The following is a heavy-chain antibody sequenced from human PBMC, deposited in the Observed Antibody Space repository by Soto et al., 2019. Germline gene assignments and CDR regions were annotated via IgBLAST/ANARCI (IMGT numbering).Heavy chain of an antibody. D-gene: IGHD3-3*01. CDR3: ARESINTDFWSGYYYYYGIDV. CDR1: GFTFSSYS. Sequence: EVQLVESGGGLVKPGGSLRLSCAASGFTFSSYSMNWVRQAPGKGLEWVSSISSSSSYIYYADSVKGRFTISRDNAKNSLYLQMNSLRAEDTAVYYCARESINTDFWSGYYYYYGIDVWGQGTTVTVSS. V-gene: IGHV3-21*01. CDR2: ISSSSSYI. J-gene: IGHJ6*02.